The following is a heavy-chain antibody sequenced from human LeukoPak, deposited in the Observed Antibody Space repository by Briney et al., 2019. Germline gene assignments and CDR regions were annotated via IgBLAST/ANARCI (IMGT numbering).Heavy chain of an antibody. CDR2: IYTSGST. CDR1: GGSIASSSNY. J-gene: IGHJ4*02. Sequence: SETLSLTCTVSGGSIASSSNYWVWIRQPAGKGLEWIGHIYTSGSTNYNPSLKSRVAISVDTSKNQFSLKLSSVTAADTAVYYCGSGTYYSLDYWGQGTLVTVSS. CDR3: GSGTYYSLDY. D-gene: IGHD3-10*01. V-gene: IGHV4-61*09.